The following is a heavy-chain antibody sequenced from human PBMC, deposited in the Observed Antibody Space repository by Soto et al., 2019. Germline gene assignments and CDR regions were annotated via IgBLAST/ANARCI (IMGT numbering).Heavy chain of an antibody. V-gene: IGHV3-7*01. CDR3: ARDGTLVPTAIEYYYYGMDV. Sequence: GGALRLSCAASGFTFSSYWMSWVRQAPGKGLERVANIKQDGGKKYYVDSEKGLFTISRDNANSSQYVQINSLRDEATALYYCARDGTLVPTAIEYYYYGMDVWGQGTTVTVSS. CDR2: IKQDGGKK. D-gene: IGHD2-2*02. CDR1: GFTFSSYW. J-gene: IGHJ6*02.